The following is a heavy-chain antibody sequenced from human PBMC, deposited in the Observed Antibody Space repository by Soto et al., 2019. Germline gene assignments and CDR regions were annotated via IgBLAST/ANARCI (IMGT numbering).Heavy chain of an antibody. CDR3: ARAGDCTNGVCYLGDKGGDFDY. D-gene: IGHD2-8*01. CDR1: GGSFSGYY. CDR2: INHSGST. V-gene: IGHV4-34*01. Sequence: QVELQQWGAGLLKPSETLSLTCAVYGGSFSGYYWSWIRQPPGKGLEWIGEINHSGSTNYNPSLKRRVTISVDTSNNQFSLKLSSVSAVDTAVYYCARAGDCTNGVCYLGDKGGDFDYLGQGTLVTVSS. J-gene: IGHJ4*02.